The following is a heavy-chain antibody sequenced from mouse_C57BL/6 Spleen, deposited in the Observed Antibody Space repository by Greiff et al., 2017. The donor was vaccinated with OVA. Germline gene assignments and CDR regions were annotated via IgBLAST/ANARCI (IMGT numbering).Heavy chain of an antibody. J-gene: IGHJ2*01. CDR3: ARWRGYSSGYDY. Sequence: VQLQQPGAELVKPGASVKLSCKASGYTFTSYWMQWVKQRPGQGLEWIGEIDPSDSYTNYNQKFKGKATLTVDTSSSTAYMQLSSLTSEDSAVYYCARWRGYSSGYDYWGQGTTLTVSS. V-gene: IGHV1-50*01. CDR1: GYTFTSYW. D-gene: IGHD3-2*02. CDR2: IDPSDSYT.